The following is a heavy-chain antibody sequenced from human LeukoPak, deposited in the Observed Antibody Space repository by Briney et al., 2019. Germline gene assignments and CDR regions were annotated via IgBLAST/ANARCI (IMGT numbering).Heavy chain of an antibody. CDR3: ARSNGFGMDV. J-gene: IGHJ6*02. CDR2: IKRDGSGT. Sequence: SLXLSCAXSGFTFSFNSMHWVRQGPGKGLVWVSRIKRDGSGTTYADSVKGRVTISRDNAKNTLYLQMNSLRAEDTAVYYCARSNGFGMDVWGQGTTVTVSS. D-gene: IGHD2-8*01. V-gene: IGHV3-74*01. CDR1: GFTFSFNS.